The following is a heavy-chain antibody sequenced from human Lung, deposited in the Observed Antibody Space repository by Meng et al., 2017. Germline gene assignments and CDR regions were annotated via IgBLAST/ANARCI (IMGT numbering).Heavy chain of an antibody. V-gene: IGHV1-18*01. J-gene: IGHJ4*02. Sequence: QVQLVQSGAEVKKPGASVKVSCKASGYSFTSCGISWVRQAPGQGLEWLGWISAYSGYTNYAQKLQGRVTMTTDTSTSTAYMELRSLSSDDTALYYCARNSSSSVVDYWGQGTLVTVSS. CDR2: ISAYSGYT. D-gene: IGHD6-6*01. CDR3: ARNSSSSVVDY. CDR1: GYSFTSCG.